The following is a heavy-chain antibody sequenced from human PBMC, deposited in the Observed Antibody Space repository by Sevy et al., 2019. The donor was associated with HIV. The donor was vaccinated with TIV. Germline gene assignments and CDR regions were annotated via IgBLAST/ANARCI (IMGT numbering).Heavy chain of an antibody. Sequence: GGSLRLSCAASGFTVSSNYMSCVRQAPGKGLEWVSVIYSGGSTYYADSVKGRFTISRDNSKNTLYLQMNSLRAEDTAVYYCARVRGKYSGYDFYFQHWGQGTLVTVSS. CDR2: IYSGGST. CDR1: GFTVSSNY. J-gene: IGHJ1*01. CDR3: ARVRGKYSGYDFYFQH. V-gene: IGHV3-53*01. D-gene: IGHD5-12*01.